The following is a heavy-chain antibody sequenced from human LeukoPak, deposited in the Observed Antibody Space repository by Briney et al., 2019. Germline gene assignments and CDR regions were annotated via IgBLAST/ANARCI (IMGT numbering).Heavy chain of an antibody. J-gene: IGHJ5*02. CDR2: INHSGST. CDR3: ARASRVYYDFWSGSLGPHWFDP. V-gene: IGHV4-34*01. Sequence: PSETLSLTCAVYGGSFSGYYWSWIRQPPGKGLEWIGEINHSGSTNYNPSLKSRVTISVDTSKNQFSLKLSPVTAADTAVYYCARASRVYYDFWSGSLGPHWFDPWGQGTLVTVSS. CDR1: GGSFSGYY. D-gene: IGHD3-3*01.